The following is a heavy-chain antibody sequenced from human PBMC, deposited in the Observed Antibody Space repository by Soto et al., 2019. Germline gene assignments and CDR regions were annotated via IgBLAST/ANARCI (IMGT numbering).Heavy chain of an antibody. CDR2: ILYDGSNK. Sequence: PGGSLRLSCAASGFTFSSYGMHWVRQAPGKGLEWVAFILYDGSNKYHVDSVKGRFTISRDNSKNTLYLQMNSLRPEDTAVYYCAKVAVDFYFDYWGQGTQVTVSS. CDR3: AKVAVDFYFDY. J-gene: IGHJ4*02. V-gene: IGHV3-30*18. CDR1: GFTFSSYG. D-gene: IGHD6-19*01.